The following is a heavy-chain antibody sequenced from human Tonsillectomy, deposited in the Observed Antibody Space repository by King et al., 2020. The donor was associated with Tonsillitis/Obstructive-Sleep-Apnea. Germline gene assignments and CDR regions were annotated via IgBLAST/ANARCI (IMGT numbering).Heavy chain of an antibody. J-gene: IGHJ4*02. Sequence: VQLVESGAEVKKPGESLKISCKGSGYSFTSYWIGWVRQMPGKGLEWMGIIYPGDSDTRYSPSFQGQVTISADKSISTAYLQWSSLKASDTAMYYCERWWARGGSYYSGCDYWGQGTLVTVSS. V-gene: IGHV5-51*03. CDR2: IYPGDSDT. D-gene: IGHD1-26*01. CDR3: ERWWARGGSYYSGCDY. CDR1: GYSFTSYW.